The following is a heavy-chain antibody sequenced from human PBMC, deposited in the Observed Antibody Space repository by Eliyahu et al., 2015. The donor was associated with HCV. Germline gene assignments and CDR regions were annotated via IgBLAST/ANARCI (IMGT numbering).Heavy chain of an antibody. D-gene: IGHD3-22*01. CDR1: GFTFXXYA. J-gene: IGHJ4*02. V-gene: IGHV3-23*01. Sequence: EVQLLESGGGLVQPGGSLRLXCAAXGFTFXXYAMCWVRQAPGKGLGWVSAIXGSGDSTYYADSVKGRFTISRDNSKNTLYLQMNSLRAEDTAVYYCAKEGGSSGYYYALFDYWGQGTLVTVSS. CDR3: AKEGGSSGYYYALFDY. CDR2: IXGSGDST.